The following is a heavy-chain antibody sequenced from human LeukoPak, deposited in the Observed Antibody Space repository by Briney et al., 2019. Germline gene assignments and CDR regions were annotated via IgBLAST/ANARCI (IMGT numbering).Heavy chain of an antibody. D-gene: IGHD3-10*01. Sequence: GESLRLSCAASGFTFPSYAMSWVRQAPGKGLEWVSGIGAGGENTDYADSVKGRFTISRDNSKDTLYLQINSLRAEDTAVYYCARERYSGSGNYYSPVGYWGQGTLVTVSS. V-gene: IGHV3-23*01. CDR2: IGAGGENT. J-gene: IGHJ4*01. CDR3: ARERYSGSGNYYSPVGY. CDR1: GFTFPSYA.